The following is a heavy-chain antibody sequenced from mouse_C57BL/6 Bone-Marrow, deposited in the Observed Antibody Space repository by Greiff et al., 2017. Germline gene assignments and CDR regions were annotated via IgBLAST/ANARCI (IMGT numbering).Heavy chain of an antibody. CDR3: AREDYSNRFAY. CDR2: IYPRSGNT. V-gene: IGHV1-81*01. J-gene: IGHJ3*01. D-gene: IGHD2-5*01. CDR1: GYTFTSYG. Sequence: VNLVESGAELARPGASVKLSCKASGYTFTSYGISWVKQRTGQGLEWIGEIYPRSGNTYYNEKFKGKATLTADKSSSTAYMELRSLTSEDSAVYFCAREDYSNRFAYWGQGTLVTVSA.